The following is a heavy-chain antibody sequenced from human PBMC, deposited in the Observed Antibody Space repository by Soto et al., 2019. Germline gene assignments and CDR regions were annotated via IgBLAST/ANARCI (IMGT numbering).Heavy chain of an antibody. CDR2: ISGSGGST. CDR1: GFTFSSYA. V-gene: IGHV3-23*01. Sequence: GGSLRLSCAASGFTFSSYAMSWVRQAPGKGLEWVSAISGSGGSTYYADSVKGRFTISRDNSKNTLYLQMNSLRAQDTAVYFCANFGNMNFYGSVSYAFDIWGQGTMVTVSS. CDR3: ANFGNMNFYGSVSYAFDI. J-gene: IGHJ3*02. D-gene: IGHD3-10*01.